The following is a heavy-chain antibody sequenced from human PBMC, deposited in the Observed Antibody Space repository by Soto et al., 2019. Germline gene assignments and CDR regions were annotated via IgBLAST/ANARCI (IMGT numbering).Heavy chain of an antibody. Sequence: GGSLRLSCAASGFTFSGSAMHWVRQASGKGLEWVGRIRSKANSYATAYAASVKGRFTISRDDSKNTAYLQMNSLKTEDTAVYYCTSVSSIAARGHYYYYMDVWGKGTTVTVSS. D-gene: IGHD6-6*01. CDR1: GFTFSGSA. CDR2: IRSKANSYAT. J-gene: IGHJ6*03. V-gene: IGHV3-73*01. CDR3: TSVSSIAARGHYYYYMDV.